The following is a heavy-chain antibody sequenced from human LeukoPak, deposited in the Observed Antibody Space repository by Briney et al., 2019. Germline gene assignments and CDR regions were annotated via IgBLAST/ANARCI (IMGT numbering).Heavy chain of an antibody. J-gene: IGHJ5*02. CDR2: ISAYNGNT. CDR3: ARDLGGITMVRGVIGNWFDP. V-gene: IGHV1-18*04. CDR1: GYTFTSYG. Sequence: ASVKVSCKASGYTFTSYGISWVRQAPGQGLEWMGWISAYNGNTNYAQKLQGRVTMTTDTSTSTAYMGLRSLRSDDTAVYYCARDLGGITMVRGVIGNWFDPWGQGTLVTVSS. D-gene: IGHD3-10*01.